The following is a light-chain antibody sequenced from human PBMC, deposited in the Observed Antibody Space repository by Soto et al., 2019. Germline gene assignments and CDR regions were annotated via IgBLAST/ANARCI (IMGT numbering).Light chain of an antibody. J-gene: IGLJ2*01. CDR1: NSNVGSNT. Sequence: QSVLTQPPSASGTPGQRVTISCSGSNSNVGSNTVDWYQQLPGTAPKLLIYHNNQRPSGVPDRLSGSKSGTSASLAIIGLQSEDEADYYCAAWDDSLNAVVFGGGTKLTVL. CDR2: HNN. V-gene: IGLV1-44*01. CDR3: AAWDDSLNAVV.